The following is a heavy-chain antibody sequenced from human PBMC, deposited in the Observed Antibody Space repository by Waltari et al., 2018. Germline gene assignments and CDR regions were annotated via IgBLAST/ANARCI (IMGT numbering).Heavy chain of an antibody. V-gene: IGHV1-3*01. Sequence: QVQLVQSGAEVKKPGASVKVSCKASGYTFTSYAMHWVRQAPGQRLEWMGCINAGNGNTKYSQKFQGRVTITRDTSASTAYMELSSLRSEDTAVYYCATFPYYYDSSGYLKADYWGQGTLVTVSS. J-gene: IGHJ4*02. CDR3: ATFPYYYDSSGYLKADY. CDR1: GYTFTSYA. CDR2: INAGNGNT. D-gene: IGHD3-22*01.